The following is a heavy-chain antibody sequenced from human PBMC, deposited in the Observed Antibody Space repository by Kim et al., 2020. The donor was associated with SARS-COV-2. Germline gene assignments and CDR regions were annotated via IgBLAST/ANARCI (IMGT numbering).Heavy chain of an antibody. V-gene: IGHV3-66*01. Sequence: YTDAVKGRFTVSRDNSRNTLYLQMNNLRAEDTAVYYCARDRYTSGHTFDIWGQGTVVTVSS. J-gene: IGHJ3*02. D-gene: IGHD3-22*01. CDR3: ARDRYTSGHTFDI.